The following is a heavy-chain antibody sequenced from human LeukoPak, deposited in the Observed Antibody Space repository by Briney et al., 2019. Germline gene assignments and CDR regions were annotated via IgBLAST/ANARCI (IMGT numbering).Heavy chain of an antibody. CDR2: IYGDDGK. CDR3: AHDSPGNYGMDV. CDR1: GFSRSTRGVG. D-gene: IGHD3-10*01. V-gene: IGHV2-5*02. J-gene: IGHJ6*02. Sequence: SGPTLVKPTQTLTLTCTFSGFSRSTRGVGVGWIRQPPGMALECPALIYGDDGKRYSPFLKSRLTITKDTSKNQVVLTMTNMDPVDTATYDCAHDSPGNYGMDVWGQGITVTVSS.